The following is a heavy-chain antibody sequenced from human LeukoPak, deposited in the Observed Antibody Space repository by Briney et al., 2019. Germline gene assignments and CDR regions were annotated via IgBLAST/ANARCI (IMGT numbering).Heavy chain of an antibody. J-gene: IGHJ6*03. CDR1: GGSISSSSYY. Sequence: PSETLSLTCTVSGGSISSSSYYWGWIRQPPGKGLEWIGYIYYSGSTYYNPSLKSRVTISVDTSKNQFSLKLSSVTAADTAVYYCARDGLYRPTSYYYYYYMDVWGKGTTVTVSS. CDR2: IYYSGST. CDR3: ARDGLYRPTSYYYYYYMDV. V-gene: IGHV4-39*07. D-gene: IGHD1-14*01.